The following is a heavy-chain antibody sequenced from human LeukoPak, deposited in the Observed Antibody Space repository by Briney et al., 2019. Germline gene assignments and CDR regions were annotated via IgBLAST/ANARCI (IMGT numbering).Heavy chain of an antibody. D-gene: IGHD6-6*01. CDR3: ARGLRQQLVLFDY. CDR2: INHSGST. CDR1: GGSFSGYY. Sequence: PSETLSLTCAVYGGSFSGYYWSWIRQPPGKGLEWIGEINHSGSTNYNPSLKSRVTISVDTSKNQFSLKLSSVSAADTAVYYCARGLRQQLVLFDYWGQGTLVTVSS. V-gene: IGHV4-34*01. J-gene: IGHJ4*02.